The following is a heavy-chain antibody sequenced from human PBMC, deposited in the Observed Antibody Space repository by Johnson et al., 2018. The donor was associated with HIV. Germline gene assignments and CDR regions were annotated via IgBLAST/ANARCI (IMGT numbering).Heavy chain of an antibody. CDR3: AREGVVATITDAFDI. J-gene: IGHJ3*02. CDR2: ISYDGTNK. D-gene: IGHD5-12*01. V-gene: IGHV3-30*14. Sequence: QVQLVESGGGVVQPGTSLRLACAASGFTFSSFAMHWVRQAPGKGLEWVAFISYDGTNKYYADSVKGRFTISRDNSKNTLYLQMNSLRAEDTAGYYCAREGVVATITDAFDIWGQGTMVTVSS. CDR1: GFTFSSFA.